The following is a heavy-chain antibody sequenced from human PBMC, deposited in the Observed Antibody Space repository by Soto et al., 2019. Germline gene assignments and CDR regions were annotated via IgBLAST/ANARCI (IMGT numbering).Heavy chain of an antibody. CDR1: GGSVSSGSYY. CDR3: ARYRNFVGYYDYVWGSSHGMDV. D-gene: IGHD3-16*01. J-gene: IGHJ6*02. Sequence: SETLSLTCTVSGGSVSSGSYYWSWIRQPPGKGLEWIGYIYYSGSTNYNPSLKSRVTMSVDTSKNQFSLKLSSVTAADTAVYYCARYRNFVGYYDYVWGSSHGMDVWGQGTTVTVSS. CDR2: IYYSGST. V-gene: IGHV4-61*01.